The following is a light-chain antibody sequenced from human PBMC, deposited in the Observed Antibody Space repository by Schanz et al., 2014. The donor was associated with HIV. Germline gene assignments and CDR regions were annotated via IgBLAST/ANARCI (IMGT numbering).Light chain of an antibody. CDR2: GAS. CDR1: QIIGSAY. Sequence: EIVLTQSPGTLSLSPGERVTLSCRPSQIIGSAYLAWYQQKPGQTPRVLIYGASNRATGVPGRFSGSGSGTDFTLTISRLEPEDFAVYYCQHYGTSRTFGQGTKVEI. V-gene: IGKV3-20*01. J-gene: IGKJ1*01. CDR3: QHYGTSRT.